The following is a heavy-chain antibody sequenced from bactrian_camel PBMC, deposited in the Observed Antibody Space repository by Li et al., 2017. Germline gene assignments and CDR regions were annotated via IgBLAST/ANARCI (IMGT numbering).Heavy chain of an antibody. CDR2: IYTGGGT. V-gene: IGHV3S10*01. Sequence: DVQLVESGGGLVQPGGSLRLSCAVSGFTFTFSSYYMSWVRQAPGKGLEWVSSIYTGGGTYYADSVKGRFTISKDNAKNTLYLQMNSLKPEDTAVYYCAAEYGGSWYPSFGYWGQGTQVTVS. CDR1: GFTFTFSSYY. D-gene: IGHD6*01. CDR3: AAEYGGSWYPSFGY. J-gene: IGHJ6*01.